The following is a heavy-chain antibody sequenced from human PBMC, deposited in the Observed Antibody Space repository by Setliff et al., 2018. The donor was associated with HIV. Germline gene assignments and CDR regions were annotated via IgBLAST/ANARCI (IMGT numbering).Heavy chain of an antibody. CDR1: GYTFTNYA. V-gene: IGHV1-3*01. CDR2: INAGNGST. Sequence: ASVKVSCKASGYTFTNYAIHWVRQAPGQGLEWMGWINAGNGSTESSEKFQGRVTITRDTSANTAYMELSSLRSEDTAVYYCARGSCSGCYLSDYWGLGTLVTVSS. CDR3: ARGSCSGCYLSDY. J-gene: IGHJ4*02. D-gene: IGHD6-19*01.